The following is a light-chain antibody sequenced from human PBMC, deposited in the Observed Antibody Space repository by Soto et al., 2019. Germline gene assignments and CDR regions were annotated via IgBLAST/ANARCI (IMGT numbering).Light chain of an antibody. CDR1: QSVSSSY. CDR3: QQYGSSPWT. Sequence: PGERATLTCRASQSVSSSYLAWYQQKPGQAPRLLIYGASSRATGIPDRFSGSGSGTDFTLTISRLEPEDFAVYYCQQYGSSPWTFGQGTKVEIK. V-gene: IGKV3-20*01. J-gene: IGKJ1*01. CDR2: GAS.